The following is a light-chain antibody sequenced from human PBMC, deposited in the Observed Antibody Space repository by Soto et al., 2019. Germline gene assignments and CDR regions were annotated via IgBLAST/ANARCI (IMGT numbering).Light chain of an antibody. V-gene: IGKV3-11*01. Sequence: EIVLTQSPATLSLSPGERATLSCRASQSVSSYLAWYQQKPGQAPGLLIYDASNRATGIPARFSGSGSATDFTLTISSLEPEDFAVYYCQQRSNWPLTFGGGTKVDIK. CDR1: QSVSSY. J-gene: IGKJ4*01. CDR2: DAS. CDR3: QQRSNWPLT.